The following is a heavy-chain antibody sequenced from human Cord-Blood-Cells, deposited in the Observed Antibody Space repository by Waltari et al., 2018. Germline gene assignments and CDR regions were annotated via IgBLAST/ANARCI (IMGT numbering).Heavy chain of an antibody. J-gene: IGHJ6*02. V-gene: IGHV1-69*01. D-gene: IGHD3-16*01. CDR3: AMFMLNYYYYGMDV. CDR2: ISPIFGTA. Sequence: QVQLVQSGAEVKKPGSSVKVSCKASGGTFSSYAISWVRQAPGQGREWMGGISPIFGTANYAQKFQGRVTITADESTSTAYMELSSLRSEYTAVYYCAMFMLNYYYYGMDVWGQGTTVTVSS. CDR1: GGTFSSYA.